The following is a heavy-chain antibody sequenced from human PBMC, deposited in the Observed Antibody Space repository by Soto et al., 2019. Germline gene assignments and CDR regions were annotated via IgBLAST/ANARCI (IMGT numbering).Heavy chain of an antibody. CDR3: ARGTRTCDP. CDR2: MSPSSGNT. D-gene: IGHD1-1*01. Sequence: QVQLAQSGAEVKKPGASVKVSCKASGYSFTSYDINWVRQATGQGLEWMGWMSPSSGNTDYAQKFQGRVTMTRNTSISTAYMELSSLKSEDTAMYYCARGTRTCDPWGQGTLVTVSS. V-gene: IGHV1-8*01. CDR1: GYSFTSYD. J-gene: IGHJ5*02.